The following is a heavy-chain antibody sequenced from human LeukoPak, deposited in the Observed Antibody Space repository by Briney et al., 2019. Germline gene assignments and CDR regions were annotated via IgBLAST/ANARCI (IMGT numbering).Heavy chain of an antibody. J-gene: IGHJ4*02. CDR3: ARTKLAGRGVTXDXYYXXY. D-gene: IGHD3-10*01. CDR1: GGTFSSYA. Sequence: SVKVSCKASGGTFSSYAISWVRQAPGQGLEWMGRIIPIFGTANYAQKFQGRVTITTDESTSTAYMELSSLRSEDTAVYYCARTKLAGRGVTXDXYYXXYWGQGTLVT. V-gene: IGHV1-69*05. CDR2: IIPIFGTA.